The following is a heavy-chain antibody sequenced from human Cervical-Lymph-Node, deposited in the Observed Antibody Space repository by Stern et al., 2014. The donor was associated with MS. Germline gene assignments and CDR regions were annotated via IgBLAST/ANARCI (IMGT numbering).Heavy chain of an antibody. D-gene: IGHD5-12*01. CDR2: ISSSGDTI. Sequence: QVQLVESGGGLVKPGGSLRLSCAASGFTFSDSYMTWIRQTPGKGLEWVSYISSSGDTIKYAECVKGRFTVSRDNAKNSLSLQMSSLRVEDTAVYYCVRGWEPRQDGPSGHDYDAFDIWGQGTMVTVSS. J-gene: IGHJ3*02. CDR1: GFTFSDSY. CDR3: VRGWEPRQDGPSGHDYDAFDI. V-gene: IGHV3-11*01.